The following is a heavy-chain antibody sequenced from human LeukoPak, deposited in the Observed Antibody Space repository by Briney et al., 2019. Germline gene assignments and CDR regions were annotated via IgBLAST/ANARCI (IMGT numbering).Heavy chain of an antibody. D-gene: IGHD3-10*01. CDR3: AKLAGGSYSDY. V-gene: IGHV3-23*01. J-gene: IGHJ4*02. CDR2: IDVSGAGT. Sequence: GGSLRLSCAASGLTFSSYPMIWVRQAPGKGLEWVSAIDVSGAGTYYTDSVKGRFTISRDSAKNTVYLQMNGLRGDDTALYYCAKLAGGSYSDYWGQGTLVTVSS. CDR1: GLTFSSYP.